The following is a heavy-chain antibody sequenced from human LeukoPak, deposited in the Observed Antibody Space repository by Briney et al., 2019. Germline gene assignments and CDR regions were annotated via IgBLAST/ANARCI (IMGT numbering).Heavy chain of an antibody. CDR3: ARYISRIYCSSTSCYGSWFDP. D-gene: IGHD2-2*01. V-gene: IGHV1-18*01. J-gene: IGHJ5*02. CDR2: ISAYNGNT. Sequence: ASLKVSCKASGYTFTSYGISWVRQAPGQGLEWMGWISAYNGNTNYAQKLQGRVTMTTDTSTSTAYMELRSLRSDDTAVYYCARYISRIYCSSTSCYGSWFDPWGQGTLVTVSS. CDR1: GYTFTSYG.